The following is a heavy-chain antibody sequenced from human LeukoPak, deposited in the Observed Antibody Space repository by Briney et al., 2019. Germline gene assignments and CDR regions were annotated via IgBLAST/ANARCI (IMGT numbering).Heavy chain of an antibody. D-gene: IGHD2-15*01. CDR3: ARAPYCSGGSCYSSDYYYGMDV. V-gene: IGHV3-23*01. J-gene: IGHJ6*02. CDR1: GFTFSSYA. Sequence: GGSLRLSCAASGFTFSSYAMSWVRQAPGKGLEWVSAISGSGGSTYYADSVKGRFTISRDNAKNSLYLQMNSLRAEDTAVYYCARAPYCSGGSCYSSDYYYGMDVWGQGTTVTVSS. CDR2: ISGSGGST.